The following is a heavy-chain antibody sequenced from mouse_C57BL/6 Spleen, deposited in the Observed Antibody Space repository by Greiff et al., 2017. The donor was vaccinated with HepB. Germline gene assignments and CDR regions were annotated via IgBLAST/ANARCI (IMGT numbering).Heavy chain of an antibody. D-gene: IGHD2-14*01. J-gene: IGHJ1*03. CDR2: INPSSGYT. V-gene: IGHV1-7*01. CDR3: ARERNDPGYFDV. CDR1: GYTFTSYC. Sequence: VQLQESGAELAKPGASVKLSCKASGYTFTSYCMHWGKQRPGQGLEWIGYINPSSGYTKYNQKFKDKATLTADKSSSTDYMQLSSLTYDDSAVYYCARERNDPGYFDVWGTGTTVTVSS.